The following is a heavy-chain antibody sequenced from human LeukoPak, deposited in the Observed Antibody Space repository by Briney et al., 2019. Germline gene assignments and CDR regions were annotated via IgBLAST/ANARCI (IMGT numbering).Heavy chain of an antibody. D-gene: IGHD3-10*01. J-gene: IGHJ4*02. CDR2: IYYSGST. CDR1: GGSISSSSYY. V-gene: IGHV4-39*01. Sequence: SETLSLTCTVSGGSISSSSYYWGWIRQPPGKGLEWIGSIYYSGSTYYNPSLKSRVTISVDTSKNQFSLKLSSVTAADTAEYYCARRPVRGGVEYYFDYWGQGTLVTVSS. CDR3: ARRPVRGGVEYYFDY.